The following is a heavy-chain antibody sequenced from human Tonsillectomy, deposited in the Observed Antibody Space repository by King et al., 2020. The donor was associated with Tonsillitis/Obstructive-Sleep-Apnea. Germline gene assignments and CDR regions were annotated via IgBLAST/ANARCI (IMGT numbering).Heavy chain of an antibody. V-gene: IGHV4-34*01. CDR1: GGSFXGYY. J-gene: IGHJ3*02. D-gene: IGHD2-15*01. Sequence: QVQLQQWGAGXLKPSETLSLTCAVYGGSFXGYYWSWIXQPPGKGLEWIGEIXHSGSTNYNPSLKSRVTISVDTSKNQFSLKLSSVTAADTAVYYCARCVVVVVAATPAIAFDIWGQGTMVTVSS. CDR3: ARCVVVVVAATPAIAFDI. CDR2: IXHSGST.